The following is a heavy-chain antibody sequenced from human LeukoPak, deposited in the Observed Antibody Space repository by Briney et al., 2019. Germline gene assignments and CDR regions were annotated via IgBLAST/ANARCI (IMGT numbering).Heavy chain of an antibody. D-gene: IGHD3-10*01. CDR2: ISSSGSTI. CDR3: ARVMEYYYYYMDV. Sequence: GGSLRLSCAASGFTFSSYEMNWVRQAPGKGLEWVSYISSSGSTIYYADSVKGRFTISRDNAKNSLYLQMNSLRAEDTAVYYRARVMEYYYYYMDVWGKGTTVTVSS. CDR1: GFTFSSYE. J-gene: IGHJ6*03. V-gene: IGHV3-48*03.